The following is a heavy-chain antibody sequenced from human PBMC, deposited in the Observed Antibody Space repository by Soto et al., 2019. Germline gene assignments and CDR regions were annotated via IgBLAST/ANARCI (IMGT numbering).Heavy chain of an antibody. J-gene: IGHJ4*02. CDR3: ARASVCSGGNCYSRAVDY. D-gene: IGHD2-15*01. CDR1: GGTFSSYA. Sequence: QVQLVQSGAEVKKPGSSVNVSCKASGGTFSSYAISWVRQAPGQGLEWMGGIIPIFVTANYAQKFQGTVTITEDDTTSTAYMDVSSPGSEDTAVYYCARASVCSGGNCYSRAVDYWGQGTLVTVSS. CDR2: IIPIFVTA. V-gene: IGHV1-69*01.